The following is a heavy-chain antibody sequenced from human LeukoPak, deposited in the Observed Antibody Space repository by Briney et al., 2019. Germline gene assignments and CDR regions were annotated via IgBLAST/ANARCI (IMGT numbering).Heavy chain of an antibody. Sequence: ASVKVSCKASGYTFTGYYMHWVRQAPGQGLEWMGWINPNSGGTNYAQKFQGRVTMTRDTSISTAYMELSRLRSDDTAVYYCARTPRITIFGVDPIDYWGQGTLVTVSS. CDR2: INPNSGGT. D-gene: IGHD3-3*01. J-gene: IGHJ4*02. V-gene: IGHV1-2*02. CDR3: ARTPRITIFGVDPIDY. CDR1: GYTFTGYY.